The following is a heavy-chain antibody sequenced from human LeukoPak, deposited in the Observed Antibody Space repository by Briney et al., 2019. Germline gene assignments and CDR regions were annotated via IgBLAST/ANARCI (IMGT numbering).Heavy chain of an antibody. CDR3: ARDGVRHDYSDLDY. CDR2: ISSSGSTI. CDR1: GFTFSDYY. Sequence: GGSLRLSCAASGFTFSDYYMSWIRQAPGMGLEWVSHISSSGSTIYYADSVKGRFTISRDNAKNSLYPQMNSLRAEDTAVYYCARDGVRHDYSDLDYWGQGTLVTVSS. D-gene: IGHD4-17*01. J-gene: IGHJ4*02. V-gene: IGHV3-11*01.